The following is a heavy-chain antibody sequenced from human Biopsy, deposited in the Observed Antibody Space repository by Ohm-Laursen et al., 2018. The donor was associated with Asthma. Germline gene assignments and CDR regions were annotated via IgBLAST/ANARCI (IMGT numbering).Heavy chain of an antibody. Sequence: GSSVKVSCKALGGTFNTYVIGWARQAPGQGLEWMGGINSVFGTTTYPQKFQDRVTITEDDSTSTVYMELSSLRSEDTAVYYCARKAGSCISRTCYSLDFWGQGTLVTVSS. V-gene: IGHV1-69*01. CDR2: INSVFGTT. CDR3: ARKAGSCISRTCYSLDF. J-gene: IGHJ4*02. CDR1: GGTFNTYV. D-gene: IGHD2-2*01.